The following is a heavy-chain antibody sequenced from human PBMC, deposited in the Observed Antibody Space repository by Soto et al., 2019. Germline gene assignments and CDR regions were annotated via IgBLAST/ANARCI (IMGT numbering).Heavy chain of an antibody. CDR2: INHSGST. V-gene: IGHV4-34*09. CDR3: ARAVVVVSNWFDP. D-gene: IGHD2-15*01. Sequence: SETLSLTCAVYGGSLSGYYWSWIRQPPGKGLEWIGEINHSGSTNYNPSLKSRVTISVDTSKNQFSLKLSSVTAADTAVYYCARAVVVVSNWFDPWGQGTLVTVSS. J-gene: IGHJ5*02. CDR1: GGSLSGYY.